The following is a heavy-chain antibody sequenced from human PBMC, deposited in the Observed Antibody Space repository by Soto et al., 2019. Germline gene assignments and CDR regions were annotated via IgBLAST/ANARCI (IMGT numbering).Heavy chain of an antibody. J-gene: IGHJ5*02. V-gene: IGHV4-31*03. D-gene: IGHD3-10*01. Sequence: QVQLQESGPGLVKPSQTLSLTCTVSGGSISSGGYYWSWIRQHPGKGLEWIGYIYYSGSTYYNPSRKRRVTISVDTSKNQFSLKLSSVTAADTAVYSCARGTYYNWFDPWGQGTLVTVSS. CDR2: IYYSGST. CDR3: ARGTYYNWFDP. CDR1: GGSISSGGYY.